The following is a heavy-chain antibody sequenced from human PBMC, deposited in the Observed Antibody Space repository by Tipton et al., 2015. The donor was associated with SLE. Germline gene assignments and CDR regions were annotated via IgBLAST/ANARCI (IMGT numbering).Heavy chain of an antibody. CDR3: ARGAGPITSFGNYYYYYYMDV. CDR1: GYTFTSYY. Sequence: QLVQSGAEVKKPGASVKVSCKASGYTFTSYYMDWVRQAPGQGLEWMGIINPSGGSTSYAQKFQGRVTMTRDTSTSTVYMELSSLRSEDTAVYYCARGAGPITSFGNYYYYYYMDVWGKGTTVTVSS. V-gene: IGHV1-46*01. CDR2: INPSGGST. D-gene: IGHD3-16*01. J-gene: IGHJ6*03.